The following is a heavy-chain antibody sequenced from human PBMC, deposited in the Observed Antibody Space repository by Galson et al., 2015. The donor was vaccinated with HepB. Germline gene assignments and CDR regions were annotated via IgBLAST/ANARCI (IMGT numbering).Heavy chain of an antibody. J-gene: IGHJ4*02. CDR3: ARTLGYCSSTSCYVGGYFDY. D-gene: IGHD2-2*01. V-gene: IGHV3-48*01. CDR1: GFTFSSYS. CDR2: ISSSSSTI. Sequence: SLRLSCAASGFTFSSYSMNWVRQAPGKGLEWVSYISSSSSTIYYADSVKGRFTISRDNAKNSLYLQMNSLRAEDTAMYYCARTLGYCSSTSCYVGGYFDYWGQGTLVTVSS.